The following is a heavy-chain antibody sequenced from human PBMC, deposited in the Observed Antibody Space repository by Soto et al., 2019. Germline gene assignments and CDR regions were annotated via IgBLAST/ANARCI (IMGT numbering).Heavy chain of an antibody. CDR2: INPNSGGT. Sequence: ASVKVSCKASGYTFTGYYMHWVRQAPGQGLEWMGWINPNSGGTNYAQKFQGWVTMTRDTSISTAYMELSRLRSDDTAVYYCARGWYGSGSLHRGAYYYYGMDVCGQGTTVTVSS. CDR1: GYTFTGYY. CDR3: ARGWYGSGSLHRGAYYYYGMDV. D-gene: IGHD3-10*01. J-gene: IGHJ6*02. V-gene: IGHV1-2*04.